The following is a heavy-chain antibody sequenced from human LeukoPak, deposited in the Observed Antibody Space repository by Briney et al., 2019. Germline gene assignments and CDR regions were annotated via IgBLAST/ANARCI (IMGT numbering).Heavy chain of an antibody. J-gene: IGHJ5*02. V-gene: IGHV3-73*01. Sequence: TGGSLRLSCAASGFTFSGSAMPLFRQASGKGLESVGRTRNKANSYATAYAASVRGRFTISRDESKNTAYLQMNSLKTEDTAVYYCTRRATDDSSGYYSTWGQGTLVTVSS. D-gene: IGHD3-22*01. CDR3: TRRATDDSSGYYST. CDR1: GFTFSGSA. CDR2: TRNKANSYAT.